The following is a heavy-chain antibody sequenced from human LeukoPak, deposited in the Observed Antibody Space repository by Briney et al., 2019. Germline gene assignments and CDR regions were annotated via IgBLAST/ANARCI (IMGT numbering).Heavy chain of an antibody. V-gene: IGHV3-30*02. J-gene: IGHJ6*03. CDR2: IGYDGSNK. CDR3: AQDSYYYYIDV. Sequence: GGSLRLSCAASGFTFRSYGMHWVRQAPGKGLEWVTFIGYDGSNKYYTDSVKGRFTISRDNSKNTLYLQMNSPRAEDTAIYYCAQDSYYYYIDVWGKGTTVTVSS. CDR1: GFTFRSYG.